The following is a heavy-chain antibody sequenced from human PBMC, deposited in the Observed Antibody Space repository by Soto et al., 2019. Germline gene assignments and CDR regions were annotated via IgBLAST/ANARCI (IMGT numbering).Heavy chain of an antibody. CDR1: GGSINSYW. J-gene: IGHJ4*02. V-gene: IGHV4-4*07. D-gene: IGHD3-10*01. Sequence: WETLSLTCSASGGSINSYWWSWIRQPAGKGLEWIGRVYSTGTTNYNPSLNSRATMSVETSKNQFSLKLTSVTAADTGVYYCARYIGSYAYGEGYWGQGTQVTVSS. CDR2: VYSTGTT. CDR3: ARYIGSYAYGEGY.